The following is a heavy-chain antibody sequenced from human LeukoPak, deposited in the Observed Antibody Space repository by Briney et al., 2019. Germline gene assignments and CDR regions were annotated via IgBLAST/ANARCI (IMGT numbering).Heavy chain of an antibody. D-gene: IGHD5-12*01. CDR2: VVPMFGIR. V-gene: IGHV1-69*04. CDR3: ATEPSRSYSFDHLDF. Sequence: SVKVSCKTSGGTFNNYAISWVRQAPGQGLEWMGRVVPMFGIRNYPQTFRGRVNITADKATNTVYMELRSLRAEDTAIYYCATEPSRSYSFDHLDFWGPGTPVTVSS. CDR1: GGTFNNYA. J-gene: IGHJ4*02.